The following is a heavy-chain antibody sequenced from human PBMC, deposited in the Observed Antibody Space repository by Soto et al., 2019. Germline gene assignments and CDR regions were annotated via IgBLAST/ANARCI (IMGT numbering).Heavy chain of an antibody. CDR1: GGSVNSGGYH. CDR2: IYYSGST. D-gene: IGHD1-1*01. CDR3: ARASIPNWNYYGMDV. Sequence: SETLSLTCTVSGGSVNSGGYHWSWIRQHPGKGLEWIGDIYYSGSTYYNPSLKSRVTISIDTSTNHFSLHLSALTAADTAVYYCARASIPNWNYYGMDVWGQGTTVTVSS. V-gene: IGHV4-31*03. J-gene: IGHJ6*02.